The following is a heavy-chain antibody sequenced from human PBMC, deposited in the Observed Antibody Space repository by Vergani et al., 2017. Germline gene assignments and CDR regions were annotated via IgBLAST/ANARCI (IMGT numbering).Heavy chain of an antibody. V-gene: IGHV4-39*01. J-gene: IGHJ4*02. D-gene: IGHD5-18*01. CDR1: GGSISSSSYY. CDR3: ARQHSLQLLASFDY. Sequence: QLQLQESGPGLVKPSETLSLTCTVSGGSISSSSYYWGWIRQPPGKGLEWIGSIYYSGSTYYNPSLKSRVTISVDTSKNQFSLKLSSGTAADPAVYYCARQHSLQLLASFDYWGQGTLVTVSS. CDR2: IYYSGST.